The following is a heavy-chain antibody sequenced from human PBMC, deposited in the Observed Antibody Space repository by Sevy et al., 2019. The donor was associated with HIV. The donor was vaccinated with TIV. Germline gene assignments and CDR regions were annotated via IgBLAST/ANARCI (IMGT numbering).Heavy chain of an antibody. V-gene: IGHV3-49*04. J-gene: IGHJ4*02. CDR3: TRWKAFQSIFDY. CDR1: GFTFGDYC. D-gene: IGHD3-3*02. CDR2: LKSDVYGGTV. Sequence: GGSLRLSCTASGFTFGDYCMSWVRQAPGKGLEWVAFLKSDVYGGTVDHAASVRGRFVISRDDSKTIAYLQMNDLKTQDTGVYYCTRWKAFQSIFDYWRERALVTCSS.